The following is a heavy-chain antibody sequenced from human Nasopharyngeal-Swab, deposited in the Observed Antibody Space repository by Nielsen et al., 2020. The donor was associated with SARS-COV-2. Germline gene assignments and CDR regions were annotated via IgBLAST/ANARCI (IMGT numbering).Heavy chain of an antibody. CDR3: ARDGSPLYGMDV. V-gene: IGHV1-2*02. J-gene: IGHJ6*02. CDR2: INPNSGGT. Sequence: ASVKVSCKASGYTFTGYYMHWVRQAPGQGLEWMGWINPNSGGTNYALKFQGRVTMTRDTSISTAYMELSRLRSDDTAVYYCARDGSPLYGMDVWGQGTTVTVSS. CDR1: GYTFTGYY.